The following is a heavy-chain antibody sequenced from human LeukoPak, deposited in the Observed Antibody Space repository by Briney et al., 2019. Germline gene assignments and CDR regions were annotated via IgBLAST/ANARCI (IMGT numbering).Heavy chain of an antibody. CDR1: GGSISSSY. J-gene: IGHJ5*02. Sequence: SETLSLTCTVSGGSISSSYWSWIRQPPKKGLEWIGYIYHSGSTYYNPSLKSRVTISVDRSKNQFSLKLSSVTAADTAVYYCATSPGYYDSSGPPNWFDPWGQGTLVTVSS. CDR3: ATSPGYYDSSGPPNWFDP. CDR2: IYHSGST. V-gene: IGHV4-59*04. D-gene: IGHD3-22*01.